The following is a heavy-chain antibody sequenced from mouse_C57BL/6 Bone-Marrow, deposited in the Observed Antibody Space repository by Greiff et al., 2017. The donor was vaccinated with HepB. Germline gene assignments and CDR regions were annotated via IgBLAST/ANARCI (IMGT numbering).Heavy chain of an antibody. CDR1: GFTFSDYG. D-gene: IGHD1-1*01. Sequence: EVQVVESGGGLVKPGGSLKLSCAASGFTFSDYGMHWVRQAPEKGLEWVAYISSGSSTIYYADTVKGRFTISRDNAKNTLFLQMTSLRSEDTAMYYCASPYYYGSSYPSWFAYWGQGTLVTVSA. CDR2: ISSGSSTI. J-gene: IGHJ3*01. V-gene: IGHV5-17*01. CDR3: ASPYYYGSSYPSWFAY.